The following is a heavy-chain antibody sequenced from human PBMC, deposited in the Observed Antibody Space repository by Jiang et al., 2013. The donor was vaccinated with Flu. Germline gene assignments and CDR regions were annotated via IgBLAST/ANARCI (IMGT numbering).Heavy chain of an antibody. CDR1: S. J-gene: IGHJ6*02. D-gene: IGHD3-9*01. CDR3: ARMWWDTLTGPVDYDYGMDV. CDR2: LLHGST. V-gene: IGHV4-30-4*07. Sequence: SWSWIRQHQEGTGVDWEXLLHGSTYYNPSLKSRIIVSLDTSKNQFSLRLSSVTAADTAVYYCARMWWDTLTGPVDYDYGMDVWGQGTTVSVSS.